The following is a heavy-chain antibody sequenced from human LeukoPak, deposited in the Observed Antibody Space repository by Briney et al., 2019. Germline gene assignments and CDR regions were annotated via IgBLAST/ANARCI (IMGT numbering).Heavy chain of an antibody. V-gene: IGHV3-21*01. CDR1: GFIFSSYS. D-gene: IGHD3-22*01. CDR2: ISSSSSYI. Sequence: GGSLRLSCAASGFIFSSYSMNWVRQAPGKGLEWVSSISSSSSYIYYADSVKGRFTISRDNAKNSLYLQMNSLRAEDTAVYYCARTFYVSKIGYFQHWGQGTLVTVSS. J-gene: IGHJ1*01. CDR3: ARTFYVSKIGYFQH.